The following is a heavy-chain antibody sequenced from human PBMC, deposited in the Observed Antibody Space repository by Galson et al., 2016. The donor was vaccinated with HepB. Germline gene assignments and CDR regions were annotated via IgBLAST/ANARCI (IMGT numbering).Heavy chain of an antibody. D-gene: IGHD6-25*01. CDR2: VYHSGST. J-gene: IGHJ4*02. CDR3: ARRSGTFDS. CDR1: GGSISSSTW. Sequence: ETLSLTCSVSGGSISSSTWWSWVRQPPGKGLEWIGEVYHSGSTNYNPSLKSRVTILIDKSKKQFSLKLSSVTAADTAVYFCARRSGTFDSWGQGTLVIVSS. V-gene: IGHV4-4*01.